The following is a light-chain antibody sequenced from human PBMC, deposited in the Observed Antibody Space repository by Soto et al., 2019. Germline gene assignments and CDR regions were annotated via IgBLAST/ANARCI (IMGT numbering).Light chain of an antibody. V-gene: IGKV3-11*01. CDR3: QKRISASIT. J-gene: IGKJ5*01. Sequence: EIVLTQSPATLSLSPGERATLSCRASQSVSNYLAWYQQKPGQAPRLLIYDASNRATGIPARFSGSGSGTDFTLTISSLEPEDFAAYYCQKRISASITFGQGTRLEMK. CDR2: DAS. CDR1: QSVSNY.